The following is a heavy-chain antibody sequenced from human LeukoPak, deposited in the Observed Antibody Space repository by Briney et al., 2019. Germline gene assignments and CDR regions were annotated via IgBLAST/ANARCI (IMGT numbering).Heavy chain of an antibody. J-gene: IGHJ3*02. CDR1: GFTVSSNY. V-gene: IGHV3-66*04. CDR2: IYSGGST. CDR3: ARRFTMVRGVIIDDFAFDI. D-gene: IGHD3-10*01. Sequence: PGWSLRLSCAASGFTVSSNYMSWVRQAPGKGLEWVSVIYSGGSTYYADSVKGRFTISRDNSKNTLCLQMNSLRAEDTAVYYCARRFTMVRGVIIDDFAFDIWGQGTMVTVSS.